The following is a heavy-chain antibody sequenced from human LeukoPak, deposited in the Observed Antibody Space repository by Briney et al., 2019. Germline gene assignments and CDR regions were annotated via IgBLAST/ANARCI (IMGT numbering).Heavy chain of an antibody. Sequence: SVKVSRKASGGTFSSYAISWVRQAPGQGLEWMGRIIPILGIANYAQKFQGRVTITADKSTSTAYMELSSLRSEDTAVYYCARDDRGRRGYSYGYEVDYWGQGTLVTVSS. J-gene: IGHJ4*02. CDR1: GGTFSSYA. CDR2: IIPILGIA. D-gene: IGHD5-18*01. CDR3: ARDDRGRRGYSYGYEVDY. V-gene: IGHV1-69*04.